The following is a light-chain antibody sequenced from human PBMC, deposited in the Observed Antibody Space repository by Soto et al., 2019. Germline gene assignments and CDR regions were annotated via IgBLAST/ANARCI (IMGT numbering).Light chain of an antibody. J-gene: IGLJ1*01. CDR2: TNS. Sequence: QSVLTQPPSASGTPGQRVTISCSGSSSNLGTNYVYWYQQLPGTAPKLLIYTNSQRPSGVPDRFSDSKSGTSASLAISGLRSEDEADYYCAAWDDSLSGYVFGTGTKLTVL. CDR3: AAWDDSLSGYV. V-gene: IGLV1-47*02. CDR1: SSNLGTNY.